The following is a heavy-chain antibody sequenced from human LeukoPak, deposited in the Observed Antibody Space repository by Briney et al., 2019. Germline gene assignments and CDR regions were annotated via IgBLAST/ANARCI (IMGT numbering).Heavy chain of an antibody. J-gene: IGHJ4*02. CDR3: ARVMVRGVKTTKVDY. CDR1: RGTFSSYA. D-gene: IGHD3-10*01. V-gene: IGHV1-18*04. CDR2: ISAYNGNT. Sequence: ASVKVSCKASRGTFSSYAISWVRQAPGQGLEWMGWISAYNGNTNYAQKLQGRVTMTTDTSTSTAYMELRSLRSDDTAVYYCARVMVRGVKTTKVDYWGQGTLVTVSS.